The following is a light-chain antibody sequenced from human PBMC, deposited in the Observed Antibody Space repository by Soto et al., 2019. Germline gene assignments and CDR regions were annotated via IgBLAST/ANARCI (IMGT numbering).Light chain of an antibody. V-gene: IGKV3-11*01. Sequence: SVLTQSPFTLSLSPGLRSTLPCRASQSVSRYLAWYQQKPDQAPRLIIYDAFNRATGIPARFSGSGYGTDFNLTISSLEPEDFVVYYCQQRSNWPITFGQGTRLEIK. CDR2: DAF. CDR3: QQRSNWPIT. CDR1: QSVSRY. J-gene: IGKJ5*01.